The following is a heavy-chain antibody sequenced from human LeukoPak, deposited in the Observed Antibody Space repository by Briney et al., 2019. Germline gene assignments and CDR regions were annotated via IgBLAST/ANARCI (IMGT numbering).Heavy chain of an antibody. CDR1: GFTFSSYV. D-gene: IGHD3-22*01. CDR2: ISGSGDST. Sequence: GGSLRLSCATSGFTFSSYVMSWVRQAPGKGLEWVSAISGSGDSTFYADSVKGRFTISRDNSKNTLYLQMNSLRAEDTARYYCAKDLQDDDSGELIWGQGTMVTVSS. V-gene: IGHV3-23*01. J-gene: IGHJ3*02. CDR3: AKDLQDDDSGELI.